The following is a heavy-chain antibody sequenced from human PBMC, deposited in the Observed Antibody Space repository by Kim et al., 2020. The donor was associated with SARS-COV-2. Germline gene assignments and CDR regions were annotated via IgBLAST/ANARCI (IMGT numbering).Heavy chain of an antibody. CDR1: GGSISSSSYY. CDR3: QGGYYDILTGYYTPFDY. D-gene: IGHD3-9*01. CDR2: IYYSGST. V-gene: IGHV4-39*07. Sequence: SETLSLTCTVSGGSISSSSYYWGWIRQPPGKGLEWIGSIYYSGSTYYNPSLKSRVTISVDTSKNQFSLKLSSVTAADTAVYYCQGGYYDILTGYYTPFDYWGQGTLVTVSS. J-gene: IGHJ4*02.